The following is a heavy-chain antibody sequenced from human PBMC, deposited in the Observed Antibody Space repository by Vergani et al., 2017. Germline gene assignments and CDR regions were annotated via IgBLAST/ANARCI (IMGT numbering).Heavy chain of an antibody. D-gene: IGHD2-15*01. CDR3: VRDLGRGYCSTTLCFGMDL. CDR1: GGSISSENW. CDR2: IHHYGST. Sequence: QVQLQDSGPGLVKPPGTLSLICAVSGGSISSENWWSWVRQSPGKGLEWIGEIHHYGSTNYNPSLKSRVTIYLDKSKNQFSLTLSSVTAADTAVYYCVRDLGRGYCSTTLCFGMDLWGQGTTVTVS. V-gene: IGHV4-4*03. J-gene: IGHJ6*02.